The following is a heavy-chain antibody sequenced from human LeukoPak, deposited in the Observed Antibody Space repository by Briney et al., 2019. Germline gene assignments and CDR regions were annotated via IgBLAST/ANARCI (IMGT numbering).Heavy chain of an antibody. CDR1: GFTFSSYS. CDR3: AKPTRIAVARGAGLGWFDP. CDR2: ISGSGGST. V-gene: IGHV3-23*01. Sequence: PGGSLRLSCAASGFTFSSYSMNWVRQAPGKGLEWVSAISGSGGSTYYADSVKGRFTISRDNSKNTLYLQMNSLRAEDTAVYYCAKPTRIAVARGAGLGWFDPWGQGTLVTVSS. D-gene: IGHD6-19*01. J-gene: IGHJ5*02.